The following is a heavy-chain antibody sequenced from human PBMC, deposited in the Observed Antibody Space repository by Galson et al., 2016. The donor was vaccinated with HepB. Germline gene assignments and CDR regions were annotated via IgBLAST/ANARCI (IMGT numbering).Heavy chain of an antibody. CDR2: IWYDGSNK. D-gene: IGHD1-26*01. CDR1: GFTLSSYG. Sequence: SLRLSCAASGFTLSSYGMHWVRQAPGKGLEWVAVIWYDGSNKYYGDSVKGRFTISRDNSKNTLDLQMNSLRAEDKAVYYCARDRRREVLTFDYWGQGTLVTVSS. CDR3: ARDRRREVLTFDY. V-gene: IGHV3-33*01. J-gene: IGHJ4*02.